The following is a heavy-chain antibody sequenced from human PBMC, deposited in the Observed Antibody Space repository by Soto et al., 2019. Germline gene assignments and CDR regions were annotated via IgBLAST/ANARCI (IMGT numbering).Heavy chain of an antibody. CDR3: ARSYFPGLITFGGVIDRFDP. CDR2: IYYSGST. D-gene: IGHD3-16*02. J-gene: IGHJ5*02. CDR1: GGSISSGGYY. Sequence: PSETLSLTCTVSGGSISSGGYYWSWIRQHPGKGLEWIGYIYYSGSTYYNPSLKSRVTISVDTSKNQFSLKLSSVTAADTAVYYCARSYFPGLITFGGVIDRFDPWGQGTLVTVSS. V-gene: IGHV4-31*03.